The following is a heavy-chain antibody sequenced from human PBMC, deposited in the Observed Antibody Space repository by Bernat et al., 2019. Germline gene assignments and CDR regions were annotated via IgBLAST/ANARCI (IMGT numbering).Heavy chain of an antibody. J-gene: IGHJ4*02. Sequence: QLQLQESGPGLVKPSETLSLTCTVSGGPISSSSYYWGWIRQPPGKGLEWIGSIYYSGSTYYNPSLKSRVTISVDTSKNQFSLKLSSVTAADTAVYYCARVGYSGYDSDYWGQGTLVTVSS. CDR1: GGPISSSSYY. D-gene: IGHD5-12*01. CDR3: ARVGYSGYDSDY. CDR2: IYYSGST. V-gene: IGHV4-39*01.